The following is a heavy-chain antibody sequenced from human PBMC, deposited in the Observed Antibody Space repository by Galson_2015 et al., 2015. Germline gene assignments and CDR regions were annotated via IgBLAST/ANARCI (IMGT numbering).Heavy chain of an antibody. D-gene: IGHD5-12*01. V-gene: IGHV1-46*01. J-gene: IGHJ4*02. CDR3: ARGPSTSGYLGYIVFDY. Sequence: SVKVSCKASGYTFTNYYIHWVRQDPGHGLEWMGIINPAAGSTRYAQKFQGRVTMTSDTSTSTVYMDLSSLRSDDTAVYFCARGPSTSGYLGYIVFDYWGQGSLVTVSS. CDR1: GYTFTNYY. CDR2: INPAAGST.